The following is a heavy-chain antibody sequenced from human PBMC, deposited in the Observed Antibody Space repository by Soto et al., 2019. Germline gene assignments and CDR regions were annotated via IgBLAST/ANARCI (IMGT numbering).Heavy chain of an antibody. CDR2: ISWNSGSI. Sequence: DVQLVESGGGLVQPGRSLRLSCVASGFSFDDYAMHWVRQAPGKGLEWVSGISWNSGSIGYADSVKGRFTISRDNAKNSLYLQMNSLRDEDTAVYYCARVKDGDYGGIDYWGQGTLVTVSS. D-gene: IGHD4-17*01. CDR3: ARVKDGDYGGIDY. V-gene: IGHV3-9*01. CDR1: GFSFDDYA. J-gene: IGHJ4*02.